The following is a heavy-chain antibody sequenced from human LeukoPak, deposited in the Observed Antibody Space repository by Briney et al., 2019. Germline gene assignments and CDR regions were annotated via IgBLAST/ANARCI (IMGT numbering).Heavy chain of an antibody. CDR3: TTDHRTLYEVFSADY. CDR2: INYKSKGGTA. V-gene: IGHV3-15*01. D-gene: IGHD2-8*01. J-gene: IGHJ4*02. CDR1: GFTFNNAW. Sequence: PGGSLRLSCAASGFTFNNAWMSWVRQAPGKGLEWVGRINYKSKGGTADYAAPVKGRFTISRDDSKDTLYLQMNSVNTEDTAVYYWTTDHRTLYEVFSADYLVLGALV.